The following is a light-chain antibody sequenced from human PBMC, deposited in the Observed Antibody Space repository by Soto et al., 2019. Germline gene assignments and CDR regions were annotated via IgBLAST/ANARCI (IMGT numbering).Light chain of an antibody. CDR2: DAF. CDR3: QQRSNLAPIT. Sequence: EIVLTQSPATLSLSPGERATLSCRASQSVSSYLAWYQHKPGQAPRLLIYDAFNRATGVPVRFSGSGSGTDFTLTISSLEPEDFAVYYCQQRSNLAPITFGPGTKVDIK. J-gene: IGKJ3*01. V-gene: IGKV3-11*01. CDR1: QSVSSY.